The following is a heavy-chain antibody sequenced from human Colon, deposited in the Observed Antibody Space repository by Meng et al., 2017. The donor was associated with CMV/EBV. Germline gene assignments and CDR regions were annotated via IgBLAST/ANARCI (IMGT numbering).Heavy chain of an antibody. CDR1: GESFSGYY. CDR2: SYYTGST. D-gene: IGHD2-2*01. J-gene: IGHJ4*01. V-gene: IGHV4-34*01. Sequence: QQWGAGLLKPSETPSLTFAVYGESFSGYYWTWIRQPPGRGLEWIGESYYTGSTNYSPSLKSRVTISLDTSKNQFSLKLNSVTAADTAVYYCARATKSSCWEVLDYWGHGTLVTVSS. CDR3: ARATKSSCWEVLDY.